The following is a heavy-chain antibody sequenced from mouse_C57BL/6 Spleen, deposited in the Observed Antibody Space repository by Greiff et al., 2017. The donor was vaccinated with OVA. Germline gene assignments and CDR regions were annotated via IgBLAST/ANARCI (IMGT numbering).Heavy chain of an antibody. CDR1: GYTFTSYW. Sequence: QVQLQQPGTELVKPGASVKLSCKASGYTFTSYWMHWVKQRPGQGLEWIGNINPSNGGPNYNEKFKSKATLTVDKSSSTAYMQLSSLTSEDSAVYYCAIDSSGYIDAMDYWGQGTSVTVSS. CDR3: AIDSSGYIDAMDY. D-gene: IGHD3-2*02. V-gene: IGHV1-53*01. CDR2: INPSNGGP. J-gene: IGHJ4*01.